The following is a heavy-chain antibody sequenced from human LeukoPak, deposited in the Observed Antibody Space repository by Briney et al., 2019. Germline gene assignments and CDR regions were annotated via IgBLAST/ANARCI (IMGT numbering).Heavy chain of an antibody. J-gene: IGHJ4*02. CDR1: GYSFTSYW. Sequence: GESLKIPCKGSGYSFTSYWIGWARQMPGKGLEWMGIIYPGDSDTRYSPSFQGQVTISADKSISTAYLQWSSLKASDAAMYYCAIDLESRSGYYFDYWGQGTLVTVSS. CDR3: AIDLESRSGYYFDY. CDR2: IYPGDSDT. V-gene: IGHV5-51*01. D-gene: IGHD3-3*01.